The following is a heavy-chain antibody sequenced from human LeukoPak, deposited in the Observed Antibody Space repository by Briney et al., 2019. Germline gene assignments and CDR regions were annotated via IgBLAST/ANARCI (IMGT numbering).Heavy chain of an antibody. CDR3: ATVPTT. CDR1: GFTFSNYA. V-gene: IGHV3-23*01. D-gene: IGHD4-17*01. CDR2: IRGSGDTT. J-gene: IGHJ4*02. Sequence: GGSLRLSCAASGFTFSNYAMSWVRQPPGKGREWVSTIRGSGDTTYYAYSVKGPFTISRDNSKKMLYLQMNSLRAEDTALYYCATVPTTWGQGNLVTVSS.